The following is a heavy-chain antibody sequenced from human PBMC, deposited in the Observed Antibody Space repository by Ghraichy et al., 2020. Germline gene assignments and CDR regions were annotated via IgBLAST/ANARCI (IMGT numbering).Heavy chain of an antibody. J-gene: IGHJ4*02. CDR1: GFTFSSYA. V-gene: IGHV3-23*01. CDR2: ISGSGGST. Sequence: GGSLRLSCAASGFTFSSYAMSWVRQAPGKGLEWVSAISGSGGSTFYADSMKGRFTISRDNSKNTLYLQMNSLRAEDTAVYFCAKELVPTEPYFDDWGQGTLVTVSS. D-gene: IGHD6-13*01. CDR3: AKELVPTEPYFDD.